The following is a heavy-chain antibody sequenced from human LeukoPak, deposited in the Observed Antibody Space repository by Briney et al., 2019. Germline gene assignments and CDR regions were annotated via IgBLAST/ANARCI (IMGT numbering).Heavy chain of an antibody. J-gene: IGHJ4*02. CDR3: AKDQKSIAATGYDY. V-gene: IGHV3-30*04. CDR2: IAYDGRNK. D-gene: IGHD6-13*01. CDR1: GFTFSSYA. Sequence: GGSLRLSCAASGFTFSSYAMHWVRQAPGKGLEWVAVIAYDGRNKYYADSVKGRFTISRDNSKNTLFLQMNSLRADDTAVYFCAKDQKSIAATGYDYWGQGTLVTVSS.